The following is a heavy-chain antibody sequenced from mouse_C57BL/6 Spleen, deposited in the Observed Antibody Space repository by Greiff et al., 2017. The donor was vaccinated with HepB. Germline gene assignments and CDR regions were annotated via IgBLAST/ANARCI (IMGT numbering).Heavy chain of an antibody. J-gene: IGHJ1*03. D-gene: IGHD4-1*01. CDR3: AKIGLTGTWYFDV. V-gene: IGHV1-50*01. Sequence: QVQLQQPGAELVKPGASVKLSCKASGYTFTSYWMQWVKQRPGQGLEWIGEIDPSDSYTNYNQKFKGKATLTVDTSSSTAYMQLSSLTSEDSAVYYCAKIGLTGTWYFDVWGTGTTVTVSS. CDR1: GYTFTSYW. CDR2: IDPSDSYT.